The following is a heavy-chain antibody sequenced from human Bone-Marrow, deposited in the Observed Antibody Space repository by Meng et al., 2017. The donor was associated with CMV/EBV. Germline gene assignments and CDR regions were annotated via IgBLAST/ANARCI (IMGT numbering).Heavy chain of an antibody. CDR3: GSYLGAFYDYWSGRHTTWYYGMDV. CDR2: LSSDGTDK. CDR1: GFDLSKYG. D-gene: IGHD3-3*01. Sequence: GESLKISCAASGFDLSKYGIHWVRRAPGRGLEWVAVLSSDGTDKKYADSVTGRFTISRSKFKTTVYLQTNSLSTEDTAVYYCGSYLGAFYDYWSGRHTTWYYGMDVWGRGTTVTVSS. V-gene: IGHV3-30-3*01. J-gene: IGHJ6*02.